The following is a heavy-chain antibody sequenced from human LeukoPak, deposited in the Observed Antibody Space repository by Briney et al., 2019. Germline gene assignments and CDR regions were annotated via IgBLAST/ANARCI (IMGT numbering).Heavy chain of an antibody. D-gene: IGHD3-10*02. CDR2: INPNTGGT. Sequence: ASVKVSCKASGYTFTGFYIHWVRQAPGQGLEWMGWINPNTGGTKYAQKFQGRVTMTRDTSISTAYMELSRLRSDDTAVYYCARGEHMFIKGFSDAFDMWGQGTMVTLSS. J-gene: IGHJ3*02. CDR1: GYTFTGFY. CDR3: ARGEHMFIKGFSDAFDM. V-gene: IGHV1-2*02.